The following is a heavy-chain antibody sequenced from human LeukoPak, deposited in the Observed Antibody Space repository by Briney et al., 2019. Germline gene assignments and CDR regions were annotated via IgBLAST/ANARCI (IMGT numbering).Heavy chain of an antibody. D-gene: IGHD3-9*01. Sequence: ASVKVSCKASGYTFTSYGISWVRQAPGQGLEWIGWISAYNGNTNYAQKLQGRVTMTTDTSTSTAYMELRSLRSDDTAVYYCARGLLRYFDWLVDESDWFDPWGQGTLVTVSS. J-gene: IGHJ5*02. CDR3: ARGLLRYFDWLVDESDWFDP. CDR1: GYTFTSYG. CDR2: ISAYNGNT. V-gene: IGHV1-18*01.